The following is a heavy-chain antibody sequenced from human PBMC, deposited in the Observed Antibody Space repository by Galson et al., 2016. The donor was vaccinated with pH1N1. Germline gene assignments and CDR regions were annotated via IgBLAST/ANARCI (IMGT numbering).Heavy chain of an antibody. CDR2: IKSKTDGGTT. Sequence: SLRLSCAASGFTFSNAWMSWVRQAPGKGLEWVGRIKSKTDGGTTDYAAPVKGRFTLSRDDSKNTLYLQMNSLKIVDTAVYYCRGLNDNWGQGTLVTVSS. CDR1: GFTFSNAW. CDR3: RGLNDN. V-gene: IGHV3-15*01. D-gene: IGHD3-16*01. J-gene: IGHJ4*02.